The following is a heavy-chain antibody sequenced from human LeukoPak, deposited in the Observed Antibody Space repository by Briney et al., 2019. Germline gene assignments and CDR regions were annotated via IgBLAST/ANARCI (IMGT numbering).Heavy chain of an antibody. CDR2: IKQDGSEK. Sequence: GGSLRLSCAASGFTFSSYWMSWVRQAPGKGLEWVANIKQDGSEKYYVDSVKGRFTISRDNAKNSLYLQMNSLRAEDTAVYYCARGSPADYYYYYYYMDVWGKGPRSPSP. V-gene: IGHV3-7*01. D-gene: IGHD5-12*01. CDR1: GFTFSSYW. CDR3: ARGSPADYYYYYYYMDV. J-gene: IGHJ6*03.